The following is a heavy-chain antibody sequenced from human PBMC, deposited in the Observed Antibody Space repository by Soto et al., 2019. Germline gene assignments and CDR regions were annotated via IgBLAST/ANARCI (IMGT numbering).Heavy chain of an antibody. D-gene: IGHD1-26*01. CDR3: AREPRVGATRSHYYYGMDV. V-gene: IGHV3-48*03. CDR1: GFTLSSYE. J-gene: IGHJ6*02. CDR2: ISSSGSTI. Sequence: XGCLRVALAASGFTLSSYEMDWVRQAPGKGLEWVSYISSSGSTIYYADSVKGRFTISRDNAKNSLYLQMNSLRAEDTAVYYCAREPRVGATRSHYYYGMDVWGQGTTVTVS.